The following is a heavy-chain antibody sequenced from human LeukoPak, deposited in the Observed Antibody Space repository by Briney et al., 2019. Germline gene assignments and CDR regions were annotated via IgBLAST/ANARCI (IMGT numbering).Heavy chain of an antibody. CDR2: MNPNSGNT. Sequence: ASVKVSCKASGYTFTSYDINWVRQATGQGLEWMGWMNPNSGNTGYAQKFQGRVTMTRNTSISTAYMELSSLRSEDTAVYYCARPRHYYYGMDVWGQGTTVTVS. J-gene: IGHJ6*02. CDR3: ARPRHYYYGMDV. CDR1: GYTFTSYD. V-gene: IGHV1-8*01.